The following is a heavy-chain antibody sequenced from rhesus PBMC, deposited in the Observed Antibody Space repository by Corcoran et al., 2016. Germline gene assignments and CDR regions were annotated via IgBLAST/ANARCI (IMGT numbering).Heavy chain of an antibody. Sequence: QVTLKESGPALVKPTQTLTLTCTFSGFSLPTRVIGLAWIRPPPGTALEWRALIYWDDDKRDNTSLKSRLNISKDTSKNQVVRTMTNMDPVDTATYYCARGHYYNIWTGFDVWGPGVLVTVSS. CDR3: ARGHYYNIWTGFDV. D-gene: IGHD3-3*01. CDR1: GFSLPTRVIG. CDR2: IYWDDDK. J-gene: IGHJ5-1*01. V-gene: IGHV2-174*01.